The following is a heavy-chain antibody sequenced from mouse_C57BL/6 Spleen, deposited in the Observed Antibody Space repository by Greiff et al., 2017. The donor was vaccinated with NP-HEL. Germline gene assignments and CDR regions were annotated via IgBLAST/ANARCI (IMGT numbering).Heavy chain of an antibody. D-gene: IGHD2-3*01. CDR2: ISDGGSYT. J-gene: IGHJ2*01. CDR1: GFTFSSYA. CDR3: ARDYDGYYYFDY. V-gene: IGHV5-4*01. Sequence: EVKLVESGGGLVKPGGSLKLSCAASGFTFSSYAMSWVRQTPEKRLEWVATISDGGSYTYYPDNVKGRFTISRDNAKNNLYLQMSHLKSEDTAMYYCARDYDGYYYFDYWGQGTTLTVSS.